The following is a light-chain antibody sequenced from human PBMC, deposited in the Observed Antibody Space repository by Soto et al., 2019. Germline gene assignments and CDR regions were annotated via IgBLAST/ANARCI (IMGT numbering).Light chain of an antibody. J-gene: IGKJ4*01. CDR1: ESLLHNNGYNY. CDR2: LGS. Sequence: DPVMTQSPLSLPVTPGEPASISCRSSESLLHNNGYNYLDWYLQKPGQSPQLLIYLGSNRASGVPDRFSGSGSGTDFTLKISRVEAEDVGVYYCMQALQTPLTFGGGTKVEFK. V-gene: IGKV2-28*01. CDR3: MQALQTPLT.